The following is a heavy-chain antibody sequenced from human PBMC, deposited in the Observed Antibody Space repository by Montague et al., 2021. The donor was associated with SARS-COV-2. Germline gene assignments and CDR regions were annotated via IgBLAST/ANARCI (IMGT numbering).Heavy chain of an antibody. CDR1: GGSISSYY. J-gene: IGHJ4*02. D-gene: IGHD3-22*01. CDR3: ARFPYYYDSSGSFDY. V-gene: IGHV4-59*08. Sequence: SETLSLTCTVSGGSISSYYWSWIRQPPGKGLEWIGYIYYSGSTXXXPSXXXRVTISVDTSKNQFSLELSSVTAADTAVYYCARFPYYYDSSGSFDYWGQGTLVTVSS. CDR2: IYYSGST.